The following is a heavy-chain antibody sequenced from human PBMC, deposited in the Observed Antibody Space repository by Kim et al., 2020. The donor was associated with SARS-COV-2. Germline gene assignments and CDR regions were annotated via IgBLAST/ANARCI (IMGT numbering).Heavy chain of an antibody. CDR2: IIPIFGTA. CDR3: AILLDIVAQILPTY. J-gene: IGHJ4*02. D-gene: IGHD5-12*01. Sequence: SVKVSCKASGGTFSSYAISWVRQAPGQGLEWMGGIIPIFGTANYAQKFQGRVTITADESTSTAYMELSSLRSEDTAVYYCAILLDIVAQILPTYWGQGTLVTVSS. CDR1: GGTFSSYA. V-gene: IGHV1-69*13.